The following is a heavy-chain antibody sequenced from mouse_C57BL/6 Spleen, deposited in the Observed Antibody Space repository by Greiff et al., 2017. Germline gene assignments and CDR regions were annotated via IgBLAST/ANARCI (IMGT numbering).Heavy chain of an antibody. V-gene: IGHV1-58*01. CDR2: IYTGNGYT. Sequence: EVQLQQSGAELVRPGSSVKMSCKTSGYTFTSYCINWVKQRPGQGLEWIGYIYTGNGYTDYNEKFKGKATLTSDTSSSTAYMQLSSLTSEDSAIYFCGRGGYYDYAFDYWGQGTTLTVSS. CDR3: GRGGYYDYAFDY. D-gene: IGHD2-4*01. J-gene: IGHJ2*01. CDR1: GYTFTSYC.